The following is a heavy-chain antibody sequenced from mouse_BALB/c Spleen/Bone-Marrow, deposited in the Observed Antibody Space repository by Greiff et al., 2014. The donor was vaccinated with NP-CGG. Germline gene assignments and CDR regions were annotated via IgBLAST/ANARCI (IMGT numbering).Heavy chain of an antibody. Sequence: QVQLQQPGAELVKPGASVKLSCKASGYTFTSYDINWVRQRPEQGLEWIGWIFPGDNSTKYNEKFKGKATLTTDKSSSTAYMQHSRLTSEDSAVYFCAHDGLLPGMDYWGQGTSVTVSS. V-gene: IGHV1S56*01. CDR3: AHDGLLPGMDY. J-gene: IGHJ4*01. CDR2: IFPGDNST. D-gene: IGHD2-3*01. CDR1: GYTFTSYD.